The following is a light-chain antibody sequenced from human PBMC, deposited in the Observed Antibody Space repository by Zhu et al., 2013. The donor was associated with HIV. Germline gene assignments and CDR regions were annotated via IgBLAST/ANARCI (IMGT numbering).Light chain of an antibody. CDR1: QTVLYSPNNKNY. CDR3: QQYYSSLPS. CDR2: WAS. V-gene: IGKV4-1*01. J-gene: IGKJ2*03. Sequence: DIVMTQSPGSLAVSLGDRATINCKSSQTVLYSPNNKNYLAWYQQKPGQPPKLLVYWASTRESGVPDRFSGSGSGTDFTLTISNLQAEDVAVYYCQQYYSSLPSFGQGTKLEIK.